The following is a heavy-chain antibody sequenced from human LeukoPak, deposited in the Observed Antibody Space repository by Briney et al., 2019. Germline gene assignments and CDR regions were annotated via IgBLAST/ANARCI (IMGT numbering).Heavy chain of an antibody. V-gene: IGHV3-30-3*01. J-gene: IGHJ5*02. CDR1: GFTFSSYA. D-gene: IGHD5-24*01. Sequence: GGSLRLSCAASGFTFSSYAMHWVRQAPGKGLEWVAVISYDGSNKYYADSVKSRFTISRDNSKNTLYLQMNSLRAEDTAVYYCARASLDNNWFDPWGQGTLVTVSS. CDR3: ARASLDNNWFDP. CDR2: ISYDGSNK.